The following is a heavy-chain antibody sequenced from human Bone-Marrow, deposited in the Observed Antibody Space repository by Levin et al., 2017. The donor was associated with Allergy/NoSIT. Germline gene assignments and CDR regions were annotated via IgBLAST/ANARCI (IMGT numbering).Heavy chain of an antibody. D-gene: IGHD6-13*01. CDR1: GFTFSSYW. V-gene: IGHV3-7*01. Sequence: GGSLRLSCAASGFTFSSYWMSWVRQAPGKGLEWVANIKQDGSEKYYVDSVKGRFTISRDNAKNSLYLQMNSLRAEDTAVYYCARDQAVAAAGTRRTTLIGYWGQGTLVTVSS. J-gene: IGHJ4*02. CDR3: ARDQAVAAAGTRRTTLIGY. CDR2: IKQDGSEK.